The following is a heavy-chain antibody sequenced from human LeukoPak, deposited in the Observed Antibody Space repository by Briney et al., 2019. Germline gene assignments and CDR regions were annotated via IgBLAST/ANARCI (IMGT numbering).Heavy chain of an antibody. CDR3: ATASKESSGYSEYFVH. Sequence: SETLSLTCTVSGGSLSSGNYFWSWLRQQPGRGREWFGYINHSASTYYNPSLKSRVSISGDTSNNEFSLTLNSWTAGHTAVYYCATASKESSGYSEYFVHWGQGSLVTVSS. J-gene: IGHJ4*02. CDR2: INHSAST. V-gene: IGHV4-31*03. D-gene: IGHD3-22*01. CDR1: GGSLSSGNYF.